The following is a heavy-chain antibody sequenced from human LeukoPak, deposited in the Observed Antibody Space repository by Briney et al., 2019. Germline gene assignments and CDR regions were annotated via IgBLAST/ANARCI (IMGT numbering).Heavy chain of an antibody. CDR2: IKQDGSEK. J-gene: IGHJ3*02. V-gene: IGHV3-7*01. CDR3: VRDLAGPPQEAFDI. CDR1: GFTFSSYW. Sequence: GGSLRLSCAASGFTFSSYWMSWVRQAPGKGLEWVANIKQDGSEKYYVDSVKGRFTISRDNAKNSLYLQMNSLRAEDTAVYYCVRDLAGPPQEAFDIWGQGTVVTVSS.